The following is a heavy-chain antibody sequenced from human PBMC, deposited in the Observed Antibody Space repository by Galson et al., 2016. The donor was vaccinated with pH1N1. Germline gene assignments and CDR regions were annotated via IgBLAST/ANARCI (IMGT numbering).Heavy chain of an antibody. Sequence: SVKVSCKASESIFNKYAISWVRQAPGQGLEWMGGIIAVFKTTNYAQKFQGRVTITTDESTSIVCMELRSLRSEDTAIYYCARSPFYYNSYMDVWGKGTTVTVSS. V-gene: IGHV1-69*05. CDR2: IIAVFKTT. J-gene: IGHJ6*03. CDR1: ESIFNKYA. CDR3: ARSPFYYNSYMDV.